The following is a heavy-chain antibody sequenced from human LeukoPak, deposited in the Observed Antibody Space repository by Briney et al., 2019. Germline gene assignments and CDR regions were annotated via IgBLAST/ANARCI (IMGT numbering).Heavy chain of an antibody. J-gene: IGHJ4*02. Sequence: ASVKVSCTASGYTFTSYDINWVRQATGQGLEWMGWISAYNGNTNYAQKLQGRVTMTTDTSTSTAYMELRSLRSDDTAVYYCARDNRWGGGIDYWGQGTLVTVSS. V-gene: IGHV1-18*01. CDR1: GYTFTSYD. D-gene: IGHD3-16*01. CDR2: ISAYNGNT. CDR3: ARDNRWGGGIDY.